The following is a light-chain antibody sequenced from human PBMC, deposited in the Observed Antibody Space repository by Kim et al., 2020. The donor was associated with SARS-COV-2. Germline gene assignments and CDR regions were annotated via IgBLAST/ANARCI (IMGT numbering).Light chain of an antibody. V-gene: IGKV3-15*01. J-gene: IGKJ4*01. CDR2: FAS. CDR3: QQHNNWPLT. CDR1: QNVRDN. Sequence: VSPGERATPSCRASQNVRDNLAWYQQTPGQAPRLLLYFASTRATGVPVRFSGSGSGTEFTLTISSLQSEDFAIYYCQQHNNWPLTFGGGTKVDIK.